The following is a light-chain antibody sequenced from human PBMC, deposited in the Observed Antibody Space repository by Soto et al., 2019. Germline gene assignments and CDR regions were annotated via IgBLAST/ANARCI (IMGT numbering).Light chain of an antibody. J-gene: IGKJ5*01. CDR1: QSISSY. V-gene: IGKV1-39*01. CDR2: AAS. Sequence: DIQMTQSPSSLSASVGDRVTITCRASQSISSYLNWYQQKPGKAPNRLIDAASSFQSGVPSRFSGSGSGTDFTLTISSLQPDDFAAYYCQQSYSSLSTFGHGTRLEIK. CDR3: QQSYSSLST.